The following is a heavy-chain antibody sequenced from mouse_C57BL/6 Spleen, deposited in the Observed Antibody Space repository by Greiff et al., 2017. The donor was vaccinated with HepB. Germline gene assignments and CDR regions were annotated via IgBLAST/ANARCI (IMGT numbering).Heavy chain of an antibody. CDR3: ARGGVRSLYYFDY. CDR2: ISSGSSTI. V-gene: IGHV5-17*01. J-gene: IGHJ2*01. D-gene: IGHD1-1*01. CDR1: GFTFSDYG. Sequence: EVHLVESGGGLVKPGGSLKLSCAASGFTFSDYGMHWVRQAPEKGLEWVAYISSGSSTIYYAATVKGRFTISRDNAKNTLFLQMTSLRSEDTAMYYCARGGVRSLYYFDYWGQGTTLTVSS.